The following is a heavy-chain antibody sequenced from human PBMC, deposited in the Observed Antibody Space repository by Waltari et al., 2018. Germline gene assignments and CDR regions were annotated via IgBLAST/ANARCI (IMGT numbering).Heavy chain of an antibody. CDR2: GYYSETT. Sequence: QVKVKESGQGLGKPAETLSVSWVVAGECSRTSYRTGIRQPTGKGLEWLAAGYYSETTSYNPSLKSRVTMSMETSKYQVSLRLTSVTASDSSVYYCFRDPRLSYPSGYYPLLLYSYMAVLRNGTAVAVSS. V-gene: IGHV4-59*13. D-gene: IGHD5-12*01. J-gene: IGHJ6*03. CDR1: GECSRTSY. CDR3: FRDPRLSYPSGYYPLLLYSYMAV.